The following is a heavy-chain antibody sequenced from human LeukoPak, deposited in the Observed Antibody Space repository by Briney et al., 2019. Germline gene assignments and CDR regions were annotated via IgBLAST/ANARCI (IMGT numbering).Heavy chain of an antibody. CDR2: ISWSGGST. J-gene: IGHJ6*02. CDR3: ATAVEGGGYTYGDHWGMDV. CDR1: GFTFSNYA. D-gene: IGHD5-18*01. V-gene: IGHV3-23*01. Sequence: RGSLRLSCAASGFTFSNYAMSWVRQAPGKGLEWVSAISWSGGSTYYADSVKGRFTISRDNSKNTLYLQMNSLRAEDTAVYYCATAVEGGGYTYGDHWGMDVWGQGTTVTVSS.